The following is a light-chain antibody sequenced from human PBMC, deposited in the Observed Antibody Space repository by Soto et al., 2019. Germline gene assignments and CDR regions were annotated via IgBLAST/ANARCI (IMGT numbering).Light chain of an antibody. CDR2: GAS. J-gene: IGKJ1*01. Sequence: EIVMTQSPATLSVSPGETATLSCRASQSVSSNLAWYQQKPGQAPRLLIYGASTRATGIPDRFSGSGSGTEFTLTISSLEPEDFAVYYCQQYGNSPWTFGQGTKVDIK. V-gene: IGKV3D-15*02. CDR3: QQYGNSPWT. CDR1: QSVSSN.